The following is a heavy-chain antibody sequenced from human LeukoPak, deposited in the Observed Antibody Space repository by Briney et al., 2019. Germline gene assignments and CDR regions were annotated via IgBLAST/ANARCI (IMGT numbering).Heavy chain of an antibody. J-gene: IGHJ4*02. CDR2: IYYSGST. V-gene: IGHV4-31*03. CDR3: ERSGDCFDY. Sequence: PSQTLSLACTVSGGSISSRGDYGSWIRQHPGKGLEWIGYIYYSGSTYYNPSLKSRVTISVDTSKNQFSLKLSSVPAADTAVYYCERSGDCFDYWGQGTLVTVSS. D-gene: IGHD3-3*01. CDR1: GGSISSRGDY.